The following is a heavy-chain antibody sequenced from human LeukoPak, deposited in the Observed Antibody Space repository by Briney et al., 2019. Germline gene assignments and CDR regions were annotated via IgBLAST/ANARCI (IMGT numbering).Heavy chain of an antibody. Sequence: ASVKVSCKTSGYTFTGYYIHWVRQAPGQGLEWMGWSNTHSGGTNYAQKFQGRVTMTRDTSISTAYTDLNRLTSDDAAVYYCARGAWNPPQPDYWGQGTLVTVSS. CDR2: SNTHSGGT. CDR3: ARGAWNPPQPDY. V-gene: IGHV1-2*02. D-gene: IGHD1-1*01. J-gene: IGHJ4*02. CDR1: GYTFTGYY.